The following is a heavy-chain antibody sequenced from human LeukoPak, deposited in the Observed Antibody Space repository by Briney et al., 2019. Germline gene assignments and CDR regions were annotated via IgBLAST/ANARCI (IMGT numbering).Heavy chain of an antibody. J-gene: IGHJ4*02. Sequence: GGSLRLPCAASGFTFSSYWMYWVRQAPGKGPVWVARINTDGGSLNYADSVKGRFTISRDNAKNTLYLQMNSLGAEDTAVYYCARRINYYDSSGYYYVRYFDSWGQGTLVAVSS. V-gene: IGHV3-74*01. CDR2: INTDGGSL. CDR1: GFTFSSYW. D-gene: IGHD3-22*01. CDR3: ARRINYYDSSGYYYVRYFDS.